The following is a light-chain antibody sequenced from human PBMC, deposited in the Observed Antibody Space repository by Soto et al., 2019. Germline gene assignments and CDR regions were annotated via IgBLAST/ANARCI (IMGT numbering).Light chain of an antibody. V-gene: IGLV2-14*01. J-gene: IGLJ3*02. Sequence: QSALTQPASVSGSPGQSITISCTGTSSDVGGYNYVSWYQQHPGKAPKLMIYEVSNRPSGVSNRFSGSKSGNTASLTISGLQAEDEADYYWSSYTSSSTRVFGGGTKVTV. CDR3: SSYTSSSTRV. CDR1: SSDVGGYNY. CDR2: EVS.